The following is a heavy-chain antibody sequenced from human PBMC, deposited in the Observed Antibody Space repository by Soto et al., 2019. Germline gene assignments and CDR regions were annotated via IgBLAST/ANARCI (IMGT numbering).Heavy chain of an antibody. CDR2: IIPIFGTA. J-gene: IGHJ3*02. CDR1: GGTFSSYA. Sequence: QVQLVQSGAEVKKPGSSVKVSCKASGGTFSSYAISWVRQAPGQGLEWMGGIIPIFGTANYAQKFQGRVTITADESTSKSYMELSSLRSEDTAVYYCARDLVYSSSWTRDAFDIWCQGTMVTVSS. D-gene: IGHD6-13*01. CDR3: ARDLVYSSSWTRDAFDI. V-gene: IGHV1-69*01.